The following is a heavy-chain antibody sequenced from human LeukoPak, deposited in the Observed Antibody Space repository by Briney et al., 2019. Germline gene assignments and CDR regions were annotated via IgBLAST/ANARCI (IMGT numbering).Heavy chain of an antibody. CDR3: AKDLHGHSSGYYPEYFDY. V-gene: IGHV3-23*01. CDR2: ISGSGGST. CDR1: GFAFSTYA. Sequence: GGSLRLSCAASGFAFSTYAMSWVRQAPGKGLEWVSGISGSGGSTYYADSVKGRFTISRDNSKNTLYLQMNSLRAEDTAVYYCAKDLHGHSSGYYPEYFDYWGQGTLVTVSS. J-gene: IGHJ4*02. D-gene: IGHD3-22*01.